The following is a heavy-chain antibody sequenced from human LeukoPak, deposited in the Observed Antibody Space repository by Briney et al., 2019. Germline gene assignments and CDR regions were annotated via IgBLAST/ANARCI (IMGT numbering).Heavy chain of an antibody. Sequence: ASVKVSCKASGYTFTGYYMHWVRLAPGQGLEWMGWINPNSGGTNYAQKFQGRVTMTRDTSISTAYMELSRLRSDDTAVYYCARTVAGREGFDYWGQGTLVTVSS. CDR2: INPNSGGT. D-gene: IGHD6-19*01. CDR3: ARTVAGREGFDY. CDR1: GYTFTGYY. J-gene: IGHJ4*02. V-gene: IGHV1-2*02.